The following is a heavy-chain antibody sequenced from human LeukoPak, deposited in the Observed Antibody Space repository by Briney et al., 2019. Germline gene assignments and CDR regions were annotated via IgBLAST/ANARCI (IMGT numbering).Heavy chain of an antibody. V-gene: IGHV3-9*01. CDR2: ISWNSGSI. J-gene: IGHJ4*02. CDR1: GFTFDDYA. Sequence: GGSLRLSCAASGFTFDDYAMHWVRQAPGKGLEWVSGISWNSGSIGYADSVKGRFTISRDNAKNSLYLQMNSLRAEDTAVYYCAKDRGTGTKPYYFDYWGQGTLVTVSS. D-gene: IGHD1-1*01. CDR3: AKDRGTGTKPYYFDY.